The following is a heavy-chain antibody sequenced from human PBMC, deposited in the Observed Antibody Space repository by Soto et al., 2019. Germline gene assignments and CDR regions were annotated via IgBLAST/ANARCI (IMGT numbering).Heavy chain of an antibody. CDR1: GFTFTRYS. J-gene: IGHJ4*02. CDR3: ARESEDLTSNFDY. CDR2: ISSTTNYI. V-gene: IGHV3-21*01. Sequence: EVQLVESGGGLVKPGGSLRLSCAASGFTFTRYSMNWVRQAPGKGLEWVSSISSTTNYIYYADSMKGRFIVSRDNAKISVYLDMNSLSAEDTAVYYCARESEDLTSNFDYWGQGTLVTVSS.